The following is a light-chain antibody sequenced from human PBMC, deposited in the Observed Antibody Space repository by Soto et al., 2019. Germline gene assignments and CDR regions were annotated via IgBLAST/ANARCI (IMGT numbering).Light chain of an antibody. CDR2: EVS. CDR3: SSYVGSNNLL. J-gene: IGLJ2*01. Sequence: QSVLTQPPSASGSPGQSVTISCTGTRNDVGGFNYVSWYQQHPGKAPKLIIYEVSKRPPGVPDRFSGSKSGNTASLTVSGLQGEDEADYYCSSYVGSNNLLFGGGTKVTVL. CDR1: RNDVGGFNY. V-gene: IGLV2-8*01.